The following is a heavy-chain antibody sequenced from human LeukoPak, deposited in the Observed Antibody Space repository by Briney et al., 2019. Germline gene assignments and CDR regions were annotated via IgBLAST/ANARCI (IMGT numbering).Heavy chain of an antibody. CDR1: GGSISSYY. Sequence: SETLSLTCTVSGGSISSYYWSWIRQPPGKGLEWIGYIYYSGSTNYNPSLKSRVTLSVDTSKNQFSLKLSSVTAADTAVYYCARFSPRAMGNYLDFWGQGTLVTVSS. CDR2: IYYSGST. V-gene: IGHV4-59*01. J-gene: IGHJ4*02. CDR3: ARFSPRAMGNYLDF. D-gene: IGHD7-27*01.